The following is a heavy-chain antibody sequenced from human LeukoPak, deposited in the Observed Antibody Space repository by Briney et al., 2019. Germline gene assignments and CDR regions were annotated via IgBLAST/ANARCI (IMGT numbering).Heavy chain of an antibody. CDR1: GFTFSSYA. Sequence: GGSLRLSCAASGFTFSSYAMSWVRQAPGKGLEWVSAISESGGSTYYADSVKGRFTISRNNPKNTLYLQMNSLRAEDTAVYYCAREGAGPLNDAFDIWGQGTMVTVSS. J-gene: IGHJ3*02. D-gene: IGHD3-16*01. V-gene: IGHV3-23*01. CDR2: ISESGGST. CDR3: AREGAGPLNDAFDI.